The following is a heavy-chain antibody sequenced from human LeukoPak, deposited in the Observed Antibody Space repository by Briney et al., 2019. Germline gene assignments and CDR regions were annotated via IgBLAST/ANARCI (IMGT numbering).Heavy chain of an antibody. CDR3: AGGRGLDKDYYYYGMDV. CDR1: GFTFSSYA. Sequence: PGGSLRLSCAASGFTFSSYAMSWVRQAPEKGLEWVSGISGSGGSTYYADSVKGRFTISRDSSKNTLYLRMNSLRAEDTAVYFCAGGRGLDKDYYYYGMDVWGQGTTVTVSS. J-gene: IGHJ6*02. V-gene: IGHV3-23*01. CDR2: ISGSGGST. D-gene: IGHD2-15*01.